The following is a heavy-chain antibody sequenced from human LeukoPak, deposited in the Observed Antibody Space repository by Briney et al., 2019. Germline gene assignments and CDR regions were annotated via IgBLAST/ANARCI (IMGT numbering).Heavy chain of an antibody. V-gene: IGHV3-7*01. CDR1: TFTFRNYW. D-gene: IGHD2-21*01. CDR2: IKQDGNEN. J-gene: IGHJ4*02. CDR3: ARYIVVVFDY. Sequence: GGSLRLSCAASTFTFRNYWMSWVRQAPGKGLEWVAKIKQDGNENYYVDSVRGRFTISTDNANLQMNSLRAEDTAVYYCARYIVVVFDYWGQGTLVTVSS.